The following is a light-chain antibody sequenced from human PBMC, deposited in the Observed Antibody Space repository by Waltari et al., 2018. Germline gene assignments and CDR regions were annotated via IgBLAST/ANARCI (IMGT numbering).Light chain of an antibody. J-gene: IGLJ2*01. CDR3: NSRDSSGNHQVV. CDR1: SLRSYY. CDR2: VKN. Sequence: SSELTQDPAVSVALGQTVRITCQGDSLRSYYASWYQQKPGQAPVLVIYVKNNRPSGIPDRVSGSSSGNTASLTITGAQAEDEADYYCNSRDSSGNHQVVFGGGTKLTVL. V-gene: IGLV3-19*01.